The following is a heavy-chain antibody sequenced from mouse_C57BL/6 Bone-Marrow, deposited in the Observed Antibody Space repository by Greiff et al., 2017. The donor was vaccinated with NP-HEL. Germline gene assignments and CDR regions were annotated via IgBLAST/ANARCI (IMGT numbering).Heavy chain of an antibody. D-gene: IGHD2-2*01. CDR3: ARSPLWLRRNYYAMDY. V-gene: IGHV3-8*01. J-gene: IGHJ4*01. Sequence: DVQLQESGPGLANPSQTLSLTCSVTGYSITSDYWNWIRKFPGNKLEYMGYISYSGSTYYNPSLKSRISITRDTSKNQYYLQLNSVTTEDTATYYCARSPLWLRRNYYAMDYWGQGTSVTVSS. CDR2: ISYSGST. CDR1: GYSITSDY.